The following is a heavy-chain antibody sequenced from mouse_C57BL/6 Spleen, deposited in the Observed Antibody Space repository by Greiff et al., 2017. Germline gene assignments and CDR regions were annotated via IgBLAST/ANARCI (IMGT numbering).Heavy chain of an antibody. CDR1: GFSLTSYG. V-gene: IGHV2-6-1*01. J-gene: IGHJ4*01. CDR2: IWSDGST. D-gene: IGHD2-4*01. CDR3: ARHPDDYPYAMDY. Sequence: QVQLKESGPGLVAPSQSLSITCTVSGFSLTSYGVHWVRQPPGKGLEWLVVIWSDGSTTYNSALKSRLSISKDNSKSQVFLKMNSLQTDDTAMYYCARHPDDYPYAMDYWGQGTSVTVSS.